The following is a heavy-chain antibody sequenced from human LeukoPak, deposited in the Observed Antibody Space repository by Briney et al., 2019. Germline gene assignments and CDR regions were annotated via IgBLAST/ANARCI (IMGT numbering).Heavy chain of an antibody. J-gene: IGHJ4*02. CDR2: ISGSGGGT. D-gene: IGHD2-15*01. CDR1: GFTFSSNA. Sequence: GGSLRLSCAASGFTFSSNAMSWVRQAPGKGLEWVSAISGSGGGTYYADSVKGRFTISRDNSKNTLYLQMNSLRAEDTAVYYCARGRGYCSGGSCYDYWGQGTLVTVSS. V-gene: IGHV3-23*01. CDR3: ARGRGYCSGGSCYDY.